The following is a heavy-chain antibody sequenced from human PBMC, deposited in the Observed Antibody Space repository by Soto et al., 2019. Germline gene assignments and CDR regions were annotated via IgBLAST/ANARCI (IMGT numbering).Heavy chain of an antibody. CDR3: ASGPFGVVTYYYYYMDV. CDR1: GFTFSSYS. V-gene: IGHV3-21*01. J-gene: IGHJ6*03. Sequence: EVQLVESGGGLVKPVGSLRLSCAASGFTFSSYSMNWVRQAPGKGLEWVSSISSSSSYIYYADSVKGRFTISRDNAKNSLYLQMNSLRAEDTAVYYCASGPFGVVTYYYYYMDVWGKGTTVTVSS. D-gene: IGHD3-3*01. CDR2: ISSSSSYI.